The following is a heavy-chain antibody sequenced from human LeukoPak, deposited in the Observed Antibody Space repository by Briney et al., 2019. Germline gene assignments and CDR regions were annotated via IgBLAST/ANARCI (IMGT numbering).Heavy chain of an antibody. CDR1: GFTFSSFG. CDR2: IWYDASNK. J-gene: IGHJ4*02. CDR3: ARVAGSSRPMDY. V-gene: IGHV3-33*01. Sequence: PGRSLTLSCAASGFTFSSFGMHWVRQAPGKGLEWVAVIWYDASNKYYADSVKGRFTISRDNSKNTLYLQMNSLRDDDTAVYYCARVAGSSRPMDYWGQGTLVTVSS. D-gene: IGHD6-13*01.